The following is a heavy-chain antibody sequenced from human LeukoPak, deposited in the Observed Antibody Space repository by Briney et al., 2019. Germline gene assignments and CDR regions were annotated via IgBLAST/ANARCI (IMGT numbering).Heavy chain of an antibody. CDR1: GFTFSSYA. CDR3: ASKHRSGYDPHPHHNSEPEDY. J-gene: IGHJ4*02. V-gene: IGHV3-30-3*01. CDR2: ISYDGSNK. Sequence: PGGSLRLSCAASGFTFSSYAMHWVRQAPGKGLEWVAVISYDGSNKYYADSVKGRFTTSRDNSKNTLYLQMNSLRAEDTAVYYCASKHRSGYDPHPHHNSEPEDYWGQGTLVTVSS. D-gene: IGHD5-12*01.